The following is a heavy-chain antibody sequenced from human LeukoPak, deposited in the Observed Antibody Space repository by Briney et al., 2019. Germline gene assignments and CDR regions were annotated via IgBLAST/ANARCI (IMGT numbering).Heavy chain of an antibody. Sequence: PGGSLRRSCAASGFTLSSYWMTWVRQAPGKGLEWVANIKGDDSERNYLDSVKGRFSISRDNAKNSLSLQMNSLRVEDTAVYYCVRSSFAGYDYWGQGALVTVSS. V-gene: IGHV3-7*01. CDR2: IKGDDSER. CDR1: GFTLSSYW. CDR3: VRSSFAGYDY. D-gene: IGHD3-10*01. J-gene: IGHJ4*02.